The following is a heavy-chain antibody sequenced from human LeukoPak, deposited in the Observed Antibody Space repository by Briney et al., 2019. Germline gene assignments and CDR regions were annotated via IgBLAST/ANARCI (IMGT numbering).Heavy chain of an antibody. V-gene: IGHV3-21*01. CDR2: ISSSSSYI. CDR3: ARDRRFGESPSDY. Sequence: GGSLRLSCAASGFTFSRYSMNWVRQAPGKGLEWVSSISSSSSYIYYADSVKGRFTISRDNAKNSLYLQMNSLRAEDTAVYYCARDRRFGESPSDYWGQGTLVTVSS. CDR1: GFTFSRYS. D-gene: IGHD3-10*01. J-gene: IGHJ4*02.